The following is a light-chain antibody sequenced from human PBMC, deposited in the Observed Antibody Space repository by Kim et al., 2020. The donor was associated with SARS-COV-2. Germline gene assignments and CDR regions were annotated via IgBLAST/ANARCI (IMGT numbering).Light chain of an antibody. CDR1: QSISSW. CDR2: ESS. V-gene: IGKV1-5*03. CDR3: QQYNSYPLT. J-gene: IGKJ4*01. Sequence: DIQMTQSPSTLSASVGDRVTISCRASQSISSWLAWYQQKPGKPPNLLIYESSSLESGVPSRFSGSGSGTEFTLTISSLQPDDFATYYCQQYNSYPLTFGGGTKVDIK.